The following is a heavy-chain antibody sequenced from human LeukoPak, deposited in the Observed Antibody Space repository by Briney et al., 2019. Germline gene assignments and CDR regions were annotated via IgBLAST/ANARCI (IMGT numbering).Heavy chain of an antibody. D-gene: IGHD3-22*01. CDR2: ISSSSSYI. CDR3: AKDRGSGYYYYAFDI. Sequence: GGSLRLSCAASGFTVSSNYMSWVRQAPGKGLEWVSSISSSSSYIYYADSVKGRFTISRDNAKNSLYLQMNSLRAEDTALYYCAKDRGSGYYYYAFDIWGQGTMVTVSS. V-gene: IGHV3-21*04. J-gene: IGHJ3*02. CDR1: GFTVSSNY.